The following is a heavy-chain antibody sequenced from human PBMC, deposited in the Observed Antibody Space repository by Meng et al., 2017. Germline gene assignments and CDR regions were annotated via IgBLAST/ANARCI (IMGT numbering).Heavy chain of an antibody. CDR2: MNPNSGNT. V-gene: IGHV1-8*01. CDR3: ARGSSSWITNWFDP. Sequence: GQLWRSGAEAEKAGAAMKGSCKASGSTFTSYDINWVRQATGQGLEWMGWMNPNSGNTGYAQKFQGRVNMTRNTSISTAYMELSSLRSEDTAVYYCARGSSSWITNWFDPWGQESLVTVSS. D-gene: IGHD6-13*01. CDR1: GSTFTSYD. J-gene: IGHJ5*02.